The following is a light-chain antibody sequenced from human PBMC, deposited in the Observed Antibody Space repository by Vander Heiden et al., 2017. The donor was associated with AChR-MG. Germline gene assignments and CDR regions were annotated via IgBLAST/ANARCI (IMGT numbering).Light chain of an antibody. Sequence: EVVMTQSPATQSVSPGETAALPCKASQSRSSNLARYQQRPGQAPRLLIEGASTRAAGLPARLSGSGYGTEYTLTIVSLQSEDVAFYYCRQYNVCHLWTFGQGTKVEMK. J-gene: IGKJ1*01. CDR2: GAS. CDR3: RQYNVCHLWT. V-gene: IGKV3-15*01. CDR1: QSRSSN.